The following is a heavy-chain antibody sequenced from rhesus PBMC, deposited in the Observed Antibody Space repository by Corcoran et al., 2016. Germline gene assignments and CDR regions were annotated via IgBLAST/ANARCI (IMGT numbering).Heavy chain of an antibody. D-gene: IGHD1-44*02. V-gene: IGHV1-111*02. J-gene: IGHJ4*01. CDR2: VDPENGEA. CDR3: ATGGSYFDY. CDR1: GYTFPDYS. Sequence: EVQLAQSGAEVKKPGASVKISCRASGYTFPDYSLPWVRPAHGTGLEGMGRVDPENGEAIHAQKFQDRVTITADTSTDTAYMELSSLRSEDTAVYYCATGGSYFDYWGQGVLVTVSS.